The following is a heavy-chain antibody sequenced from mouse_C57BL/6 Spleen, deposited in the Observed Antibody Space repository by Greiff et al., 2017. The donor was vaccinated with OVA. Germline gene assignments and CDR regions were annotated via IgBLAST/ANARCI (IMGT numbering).Heavy chain of an antibody. Sequence: QVQLQQPGAELVKPGASVKLSCKASGYTFTSYWMHWVKQRPGRGLEWIGRIDPNSGGTKYNEKFKSKATLTVDKPSSTAYMQLSSLTSEDSAVYYCAREGYCGSSPHFDYWGQGTTLTVSS. CDR2: IDPNSGGT. CDR1: GYTFTSYW. D-gene: IGHD1-1*01. V-gene: IGHV1-72*01. CDR3: AREGYCGSSPHFDY. J-gene: IGHJ2*01.